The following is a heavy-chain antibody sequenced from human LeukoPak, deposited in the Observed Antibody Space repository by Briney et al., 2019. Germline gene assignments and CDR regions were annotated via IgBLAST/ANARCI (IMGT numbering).Heavy chain of an antibody. CDR1: GFTFSSYW. CDR2: IKQDGSEK. D-gene: IGHD3-10*01. J-gene: IGHJ4*02. V-gene: IGHV3-7*01. Sequence: GGSLRLSCAASGFTFSSYWMTWVRQAPRKGLEWVAYIKQDGSEKYYVDSVKGRFTISRDNAKDSLYLQMNSLRAEDTAVYYCARDGLVRGFPSDYWGQGTLVTVSS. CDR3: ARDGLVRGFPSDY.